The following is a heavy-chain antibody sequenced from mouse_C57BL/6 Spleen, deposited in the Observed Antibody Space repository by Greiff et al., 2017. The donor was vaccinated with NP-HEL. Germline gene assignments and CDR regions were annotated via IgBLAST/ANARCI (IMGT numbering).Heavy chain of an antibody. J-gene: IGHJ2*01. CDR2: ISSGSSTI. CDR3: ARLRLTGAYFDY. Sequence: EVKVVESGGGLVKPGGSLKLSCAASGFTFSDYGMHWVRQAPEKGLEWVAYISSGSSTIYYADTVKGRFTISRDNAKNTLFLQMTSLRSEDTAMYYCARLRLTGAYFDYWGQGTTLTVSS. V-gene: IGHV5-17*01. CDR1: GFTFSDYG. D-gene: IGHD1-2*01.